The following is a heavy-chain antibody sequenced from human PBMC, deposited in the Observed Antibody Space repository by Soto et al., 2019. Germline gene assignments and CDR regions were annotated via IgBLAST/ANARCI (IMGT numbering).Heavy chain of an antibody. CDR3: ARTTEGLGYYYMDV. D-gene: IGHD3-16*01. Sequence: QVQLQESGPGLVKPSQTLSLTCTVSGGSISSGGYYWSWIRQHPGKGLEWIGYIYYSGSTYYNPSLKSRVTISVDTSKNQFSLKLSSVTAADTAVYYCARTTEGLGYYYMDVWGKGTTVTVSS. CDR1: GGSISSGGYY. J-gene: IGHJ6*03. CDR2: IYYSGST. V-gene: IGHV4-31*03.